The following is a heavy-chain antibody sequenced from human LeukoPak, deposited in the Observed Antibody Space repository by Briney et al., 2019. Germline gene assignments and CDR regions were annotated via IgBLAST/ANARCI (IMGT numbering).Heavy chain of an antibody. D-gene: IGHD1-26*01. CDR2: ISASGSAT. Sequence: SGGSLRLSCAASGFTFTAYLMSWVRQAPGKGLEWVAAISASGSATSYADSVRGRFTISRDNSKSTTYLQMNSLRAEDTAVFYCAKGMYSGSYLYPFNIDYWGQGTLVTVSS. J-gene: IGHJ4*02. CDR3: AKGMYSGSYLYPFNIDY. CDR1: GFTFTAYL. V-gene: IGHV3-23*01.